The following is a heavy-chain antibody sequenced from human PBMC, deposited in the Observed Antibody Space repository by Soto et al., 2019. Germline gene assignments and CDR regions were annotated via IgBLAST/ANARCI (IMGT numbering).Heavy chain of an antibody. V-gene: IGHV3-30*04. CDR1: GFTFSSYA. Sequence: GGSLRLSCAASGFTFSSYAMHWVRQAPGKGLEWVSVISYDGGSKYYKDSVKGRLTISRDNSKNTLYLQMNSLRAEDTAVYYCTTGDFRSQAFLESWGQGALVTVSS. J-gene: IGHJ5*02. CDR2: ISYDGGSK. D-gene: IGHD3-3*01. CDR3: TTGDFRSQAFLES.